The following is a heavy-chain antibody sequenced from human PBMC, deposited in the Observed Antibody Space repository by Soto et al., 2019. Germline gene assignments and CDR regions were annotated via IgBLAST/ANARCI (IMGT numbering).Heavy chain of an antibody. J-gene: IGHJ4*02. V-gene: IGHV4-59*01. CDR1: GGSITGYY. D-gene: IGHD1-1*01. Sequence: LSLTCTVSGGSITGYYWSWFRQPPGKELEWIGYIYYSGSTSYNPSLKSRVTISVDTSKSQFSLNLSSVTAADTAVYYCARSSSSTNYYLDYWGQGTPVTV. CDR3: ARSSSSTNYYLDY. CDR2: IYYSGST.